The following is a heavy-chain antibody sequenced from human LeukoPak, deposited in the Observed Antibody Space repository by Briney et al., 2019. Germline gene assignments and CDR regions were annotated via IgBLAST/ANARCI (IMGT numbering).Heavy chain of an antibody. Sequence: ASVKVSCKASGYTFTSYGISWVRQAPGQGLEWMGWISAYNGNTNYAQKLQGRVTMTTDTSTSTAYMELRSLRSDDTAVYYCARDPSYYDILNGYSRPNPFDYWGQGTLVTVSS. CDR2: ISAYNGNT. V-gene: IGHV1-18*01. CDR1: GYTFTSYG. D-gene: IGHD3-9*01. CDR3: ARDPSYYDILNGYSRPNPFDY. J-gene: IGHJ4*02.